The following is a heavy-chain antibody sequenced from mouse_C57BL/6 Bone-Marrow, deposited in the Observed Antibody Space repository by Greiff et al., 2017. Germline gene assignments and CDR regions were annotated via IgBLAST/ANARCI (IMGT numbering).Heavy chain of an antibody. CDR3: ARGGGYYAWFAY. CDR2: IYPGDGDT. Sequence: QVQLQQSGAELVKPGASVKISCKASGYAFSSYWMNWVKQRPGKGLEWIGQIYPGDGDTNYNGKFKGKATLTADQSSSTAYMPLSSLTSEDSAVYFCARGGGYYAWFAYWGQGTLVTVSA. D-gene: IGHD2-3*01. J-gene: IGHJ3*01. V-gene: IGHV1-80*01. CDR1: GYAFSSYW.